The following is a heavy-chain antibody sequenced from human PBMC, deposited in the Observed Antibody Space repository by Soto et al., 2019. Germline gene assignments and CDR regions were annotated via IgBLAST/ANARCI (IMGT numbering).Heavy chain of an antibody. CDR2: ISGSGTIT. CDR1: GFPFSSRA. J-gene: IGHJ5*02. Sequence: EVQLLESGGGLVQPGGSLRLSCAASGFPFSSRAMSWVRQAPGKGLEWVSAISGSGTITYYADSVKGRFTISRDTSKNKLYLQMNSLRADDTAVYYCAEWARYCSGADCRAWGQGTLVTVSS. V-gene: IGHV3-23*01. CDR3: AEWARYCSGADCRA. D-gene: IGHD2-15*01.